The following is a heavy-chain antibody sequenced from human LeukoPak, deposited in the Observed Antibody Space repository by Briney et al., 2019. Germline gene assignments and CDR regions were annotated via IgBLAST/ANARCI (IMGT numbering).Heavy chain of an antibody. Sequence: PVRSLRLSCAASGFTFSTYAIHWVRQAPGKGLEWVAVIWYDGSEQNYADSLKGRLMISRDNSKSTSDLQMNSLRSEATAVYYCAREGDSRWGELSPWGQGTLVTVSA. CDR2: IWYDGSEQ. J-gene: IGHJ1*01. D-gene: IGHD3-16*02. V-gene: IGHV3-33*01. CDR3: AREGDSRWGELSP. CDR1: GFTFSTYA.